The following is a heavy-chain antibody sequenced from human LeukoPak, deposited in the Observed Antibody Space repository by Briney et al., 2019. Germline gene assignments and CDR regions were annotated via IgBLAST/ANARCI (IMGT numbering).Heavy chain of an antibody. J-gene: IGHJ4*02. Sequence: ASVKVSCKVSGYTLTELSMHWVRQAPGKGLEWMGGLDPEDGETINAQKFQGRVTMTQDTSTDTAYMELSTLRSEDTAVYYCATGLNYYGSGTYLMWGQGSLVPVSS. D-gene: IGHD3-10*01. CDR3: ATGLNYYGSGTYLM. V-gene: IGHV1-24*01. CDR2: LDPEDGET. CDR1: GYTLTELS.